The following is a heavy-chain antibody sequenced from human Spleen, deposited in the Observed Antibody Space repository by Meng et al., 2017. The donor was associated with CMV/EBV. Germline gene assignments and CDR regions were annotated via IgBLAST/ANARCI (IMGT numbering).Heavy chain of an antibody. J-gene: IGHJ4*02. CDR1: GGSISSGDYY. Sequence: SETLSLTCTVSGGSISSGDYYWNWIRHHPGRGLEWIGYIYYSGSTYYHASLKSRVTISIDTSKNQVSLELTSVTAADTAVYFCARGEERNYYASGSLEFWGQGTLVTVSS. V-gene: IGHV4-31*03. CDR2: IYYSGST. D-gene: IGHD3-10*01. CDR3: ARGEERNYYASGSLEF.